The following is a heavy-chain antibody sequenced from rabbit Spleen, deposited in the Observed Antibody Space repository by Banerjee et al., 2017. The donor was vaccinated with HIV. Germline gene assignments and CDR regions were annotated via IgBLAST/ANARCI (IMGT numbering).Heavy chain of an antibody. CDR1: GFSFSSSYW. D-gene: IGHD4-2*01. J-gene: IGHJ2*01. CDR3: TRDGAIAGWYFDL. CDR2: IHSGGSGNT. V-gene: IGHV1S45*01. Sequence: QEQLEESGGDLVKPGASLTLTCTASGFSFSSSYWICWVRQAPGKGPEWIACIHSGGSGNTYYASWAKGRFTISKTSSPTVTLQMTSLTPADTATYFCTRDGAIAGWYFDLWGPGTLVTVS.